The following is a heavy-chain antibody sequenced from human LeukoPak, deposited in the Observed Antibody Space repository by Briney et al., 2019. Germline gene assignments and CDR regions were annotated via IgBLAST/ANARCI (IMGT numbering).Heavy chain of an antibody. CDR1: GFTFSSYE. V-gene: IGHV3-48*03. Sequence: TGGSLRLSCAASGFTFSSYEMNWVRQAPGKGLEWVSYISSSGSTKYYADSVKVRFTISRDNAKNSLYLQMNSLRAEDTAVYYCARGERPRGAFDIWGQGTMVTVSS. CDR3: ARGERPRGAFDI. D-gene: IGHD3-16*01. J-gene: IGHJ3*02. CDR2: ISSSGSTK.